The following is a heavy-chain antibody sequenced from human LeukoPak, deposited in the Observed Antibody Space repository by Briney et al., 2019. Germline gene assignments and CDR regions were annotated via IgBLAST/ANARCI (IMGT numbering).Heavy chain of an antibody. CDR2: ISGGGGST. CDR1: GFTFSSYA. V-gene: IGHV3-23*01. D-gene: IGHD1-26*01. CDR3: AKDRVGATRYNWFDP. J-gene: IGHJ5*02. Sequence: GGSLRLSCAASGFTFSSYAMSWVRQAPGKGLEWVSGISGGGGSTYYADSVKGRFTISRDNSKNTLYLQMNSLRAEDTAVYYCAKDRVGATRYNWFDPWGQGTLVTVSS.